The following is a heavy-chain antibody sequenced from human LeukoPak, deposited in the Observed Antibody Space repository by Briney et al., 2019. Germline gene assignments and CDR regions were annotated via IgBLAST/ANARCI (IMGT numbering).Heavy chain of an antibody. CDR2: IGTAGDT. CDR3: ARTSGSYYEFDY. V-gene: IGHV3-13*04. Sequence: GGSLRLSCAASGFTFSSYDMHWVRQATGKGLEWVSAIGTAGDTYYPGSVKGRFTISRENAKNSLYLQMNSLRAGDTAVYYCARTSGSYYEFDYWGQGTLVTVSS. J-gene: IGHJ4*02. CDR1: GFTFSSYD. D-gene: IGHD1-26*01.